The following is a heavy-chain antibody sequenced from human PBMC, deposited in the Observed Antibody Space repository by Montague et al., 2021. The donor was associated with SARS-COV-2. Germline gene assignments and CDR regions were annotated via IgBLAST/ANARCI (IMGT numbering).Heavy chain of an antibody. Sequence: SETLSLTCAVSGGSISSSNWCSWVRQPPGKGLEWIGEIYHSGSTNYNPSLKSRVTISVDKSKNQFSLKLSSVTAADTAVYYCARAPRDYYYDSSGYYYYYYGMDVWGQGTTVTVSS. D-gene: IGHD3-22*01. J-gene: IGHJ6*02. CDR1: GGSISSSNW. V-gene: IGHV4-4*02. CDR3: ARAPRDYYYDSSGYYYYYYGMDV. CDR2: IYHSGST.